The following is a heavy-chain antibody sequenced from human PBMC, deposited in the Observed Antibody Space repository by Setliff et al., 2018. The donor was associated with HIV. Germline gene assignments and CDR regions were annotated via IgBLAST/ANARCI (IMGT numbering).Heavy chain of an antibody. CDR1: GYTFTGHY. V-gene: IGHV1-2*02. J-gene: IGHJ4*02. Sequence: GASVKVSCKTSGYTFTGHYVHWVRQAPGQGLEWMGVVDPSIVGTNYAQKFQGRVTMTRDTSISTAYMELSGLRSDDTAVYYCARAMAMLAAGRAADYWGQGTLVTVSS. CDR3: ARAMAMLAAGRAADY. D-gene: IGHD6-19*01. CDR2: VDPSIVGT.